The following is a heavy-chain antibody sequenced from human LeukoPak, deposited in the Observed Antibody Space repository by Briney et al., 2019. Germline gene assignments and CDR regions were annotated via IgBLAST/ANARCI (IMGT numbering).Heavy chain of an antibody. D-gene: IGHD3-3*01. CDR1: GFTFSTYS. J-gene: IGHJ4*02. Sequence: GGSLRLSCAASGFTFSTYSMNWVRQAPGKGLEWAAVISYDGSNKYYADSVKGRFTISRDNSKNTLYLQMNSLRAEDTAVYYCARGRGTIFGVVTDLDYWGQGTLVTVSS. CDR2: ISYDGSNK. CDR3: ARGRGTIFGVVTDLDY. V-gene: IGHV3-30*03.